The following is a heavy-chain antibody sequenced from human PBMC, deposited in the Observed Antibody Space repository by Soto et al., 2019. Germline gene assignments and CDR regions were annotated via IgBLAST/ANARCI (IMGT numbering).Heavy chain of an antibody. Sequence: PSETLSLTCTVSGGSLSSGNYYWIWIRQHPGKGLEWIGYIYYSGNTYYNPSLKSRVTISVDTSKNQFSLKLNSVTAADTAVYFCASYGQLVQSFDYWGQGTLVTSPQ. J-gene: IGHJ4*02. CDR1: GGSLSSGNYY. CDR3: ASYGQLVQSFDY. CDR2: IYYSGNT. V-gene: IGHV4-31*03. D-gene: IGHD6-6*01.